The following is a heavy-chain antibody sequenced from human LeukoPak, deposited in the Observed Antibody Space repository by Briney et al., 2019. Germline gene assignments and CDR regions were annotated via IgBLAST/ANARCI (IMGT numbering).Heavy chain of an antibody. V-gene: IGHV3-23*01. CDR2: INGYGSNT. Sequence: GGSLRLSCAVSGFTYGNYAMSWVRQAPAKGLEWVSTINGYGSNTYYADSVKGRFSISRDNSNNTLSPQMNSLRAECAAIYYCAKVPDYDFWNEISSSFDFWGQGTLVTVSS. CDR1: GFTYGNYA. J-gene: IGHJ4*02. CDR3: AKVPDYDFWNEISSSFDF. D-gene: IGHD3-3*01.